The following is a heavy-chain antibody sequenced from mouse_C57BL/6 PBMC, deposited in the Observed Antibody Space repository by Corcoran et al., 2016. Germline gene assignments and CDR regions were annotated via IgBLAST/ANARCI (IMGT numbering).Heavy chain of an antibody. Sequence: QIQLVQSGPELKKPGEPVKISCKASGYTFTTYGMSWVKQAPGKGLKWMGWINTYSGVPTYADDFKGRFAFSLETSASTAYLQINNLKNEDTATYFCARCGGYYGNSYAMDYWGQGTSVTVSS. CDR3: ARCGGYYGNSYAMDY. D-gene: IGHD2-1*01. CDR1: GYTFTTYG. CDR2: INTYSGVP. V-gene: IGHV9-3*01. J-gene: IGHJ4*01.